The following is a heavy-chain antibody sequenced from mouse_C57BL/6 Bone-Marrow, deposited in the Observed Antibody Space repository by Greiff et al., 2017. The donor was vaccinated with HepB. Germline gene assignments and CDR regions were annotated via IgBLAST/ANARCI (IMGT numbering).Heavy chain of an antibody. CDR2: IWSDGST. CDR3: SRHNGYFYYAMDY. Sequence: VQLQQSGPGLVAPSQSLSITCTVSGFSLTSYGVHWVRQPPGKGLEWLVVIWSDGSTTYNSALKSRLSISKDNSKSQVFLKMNSLQTDDTAMYYCSRHNGYFYYAMDYWGQGTSVTVSP. CDR1: GFSLTSYG. J-gene: IGHJ4*01. D-gene: IGHD2-3*01. V-gene: IGHV2-6-1*01.